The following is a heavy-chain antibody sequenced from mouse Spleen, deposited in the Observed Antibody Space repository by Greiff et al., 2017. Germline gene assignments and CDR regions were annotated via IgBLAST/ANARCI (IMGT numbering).Heavy chain of an antibody. J-gene: IGHJ3*01. CDR2: IDPSDSYT. Sequence: QVHVKQPGAELVMPGASVKLSCKASGYTFTSYWMHWVKQRPGQGLEWIGEIDPSDSYTNYNQKFKGKATLTVDKSSSTAYMQLSSLTSEDSAVYYCASWSWFAYWGQGTLVTVSA. CDR3: ASWSWFAY. CDR1: GYTFTSYW. V-gene: IGHV1-69*01.